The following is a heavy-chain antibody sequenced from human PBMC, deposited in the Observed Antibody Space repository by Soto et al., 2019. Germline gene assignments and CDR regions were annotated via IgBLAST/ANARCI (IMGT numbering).Heavy chain of an antibody. CDR1: GGSVSSGSYY. J-gene: IGHJ4*02. Sequence: SETMSLTCTVSGGSVSSGSYYWSWIRQPPGKGLEWIGYIYYSGSTNYNPSLKSRVTISVDTSKNQFSLKLSSVTAADTAVYYCARAAYDFWSGYQAVFDYWGQGTLVTVSS. V-gene: IGHV4-61*01. CDR2: IYYSGST. CDR3: ARAAYDFWSGYQAVFDY. D-gene: IGHD3-3*01.